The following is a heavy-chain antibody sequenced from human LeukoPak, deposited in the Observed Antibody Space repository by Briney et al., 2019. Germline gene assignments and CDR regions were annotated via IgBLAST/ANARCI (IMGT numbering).Heavy chain of an antibody. CDR2: ISWNSGSI. Sequence: GRSLTLSCAASGFTFDDYAMHWVRQAPGKGLEWVSGISWNSGSIGYADSVKGRFTISRDNAKNSLYLQMNSLRAEDTALYYCAKGVAGNYFDYWGQGTLVTVSS. CDR1: GFTFDDYA. V-gene: IGHV3-9*01. D-gene: IGHD6-19*01. CDR3: AKGVAGNYFDY. J-gene: IGHJ4*02.